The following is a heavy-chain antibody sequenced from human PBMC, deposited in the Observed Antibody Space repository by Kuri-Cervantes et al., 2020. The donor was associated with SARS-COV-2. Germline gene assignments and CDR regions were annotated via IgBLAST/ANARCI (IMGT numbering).Heavy chain of an antibody. Sequence: ASVKVSCKASGYTFTSYYMHWVRQAPGQGLELMGIINPSGGSTSYAQKFQGRVTITADESTSTAYMELSSLRSEDTAVDYCAREINGFWSGYSDDWGQGTLVTVSS. V-gene: IGHV1-46*01. CDR3: AREINGFWSGYSDD. CDR1: GYTFTSYY. CDR2: INPSGGST. D-gene: IGHD3-3*01. J-gene: IGHJ4*02.